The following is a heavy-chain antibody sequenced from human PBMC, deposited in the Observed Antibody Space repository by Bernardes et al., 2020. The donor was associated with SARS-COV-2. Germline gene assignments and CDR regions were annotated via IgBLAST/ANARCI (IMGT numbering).Heavy chain of an antibody. CDR1: GYSFTSYW. CDR3: ARHGSQVYDSSGVIAFDI. V-gene: IGHV5-51*01. D-gene: IGHD3-22*01. Sequence: GESLKISCKGSGYSFTSYWIGWVRQMPGKGLEWMGIIYPGDSDTRYSPSFQGQVTISADKSISTAYLQWSSLKASDTAMYYCARHGSQVYDSSGVIAFDIWGQGTMVTVSS. CDR2: IYPGDSDT. J-gene: IGHJ3*02.